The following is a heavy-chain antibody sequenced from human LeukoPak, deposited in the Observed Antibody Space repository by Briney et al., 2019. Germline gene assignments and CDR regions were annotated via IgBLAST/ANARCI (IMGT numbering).Heavy chain of an antibody. D-gene: IGHD2-15*01. J-gene: IGHJ4*02. CDR1: GFTFSSYG. V-gene: IGHV3-30*02. Sequence: PGGSLRLSCAASGFTFSSYGMHWVRQAPGKGLEWVAFIRYDGSNKYYADSVKGRFTISRDNSKNTLCLQMNSLRAEDTAVYYCAKDLGYCGVGSCSAIDYWGQGTLVTVSS. CDR2: IRYDGSNK. CDR3: AKDLGYCGVGSCSAIDY.